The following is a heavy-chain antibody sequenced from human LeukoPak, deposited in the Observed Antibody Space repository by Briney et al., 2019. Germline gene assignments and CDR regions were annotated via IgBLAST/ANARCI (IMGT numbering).Heavy chain of an antibody. CDR3: AKGLRLGELSSGFDY. D-gene: IGHD3-16*02. CDR1: GSTFSNYA. CDR2: IRNSGGSA. Sequence: PRGSLRLSCGASGSTFSNYAMNWVRQAPGKGLEWVSGIRNSGGSAYYADSVKGRFTISRDNSRSTLYLQRNSLRAEDTAVYYCAKGLRLGELSSGFDYWGQGTLVTVSS. V-gene: IGHV3-23*01. J-gene: IGHJ4*02.